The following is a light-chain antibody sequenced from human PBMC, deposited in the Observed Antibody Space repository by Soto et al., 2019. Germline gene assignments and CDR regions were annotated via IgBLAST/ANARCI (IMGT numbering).Light chain of an antibody. J-gene: IGLJ1*01. CDR3: TSSDGSPTFV. V-gene: IGLV2-23*02. CDR2: EIN. CDR1: SSNVGSYKL. Sequence: QSALTQPASASGSPGQSITISCTGTSSNVGSYKLVCWYQQHSGKAPKLMNFEINKRPSGVANRFYGSKSPNAAPLTSAGLKVEDDADYYCTSSDGSPTFVFGTGTKLTVL.